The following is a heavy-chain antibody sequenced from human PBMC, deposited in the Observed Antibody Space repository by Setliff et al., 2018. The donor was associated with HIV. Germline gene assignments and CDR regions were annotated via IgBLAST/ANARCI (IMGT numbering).Heavy chain of an antibody. CDR2: IKSKTDGETT. CDR1: GLTFSDAW. D-gene: IGHD1-7*01. V-gene: IGHV3-15*01. CDR3: ARGSDWNYVRFDY. J-gene: IGHJ4*02. Sequence: PGGSLRLSCAVSGLTFSDAWMSWVRQAPGKGLEWLAHIKSKTDGETTNYAAPVKGRFTISRDDSKNTVYLQMNSLRAEDTAIYYCARGSDWNYVRFDYWGLGTLVTVSS.